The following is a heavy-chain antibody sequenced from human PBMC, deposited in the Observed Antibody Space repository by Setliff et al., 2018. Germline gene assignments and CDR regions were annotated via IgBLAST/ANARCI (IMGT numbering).Heavy chain of an antibody. Sequence: LRETLSLTCTVSGGSISPYFWSWIRQPPGKGLEWIGYIYHNGNTNFNPSLKTRVTMSVDTSKNQFALNLRSVTAADTAVYYCVRDRTAYSYGLDVWGQGTTVTV. CDR1: GGSISPYF. CDR3: VRDRTAYSYGLDV. J-gene: IGHJ6*02. CDR2: IYHNGNT. V-gene: IGHV4-59*01. D-gene: IGHD5-18*01.